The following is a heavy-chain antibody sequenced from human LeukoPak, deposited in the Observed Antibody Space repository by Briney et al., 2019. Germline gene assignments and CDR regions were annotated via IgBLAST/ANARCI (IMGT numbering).Heavy chain of an antibody. D-gene: IGHD3-10*01. J-gene: IGHJ4*02. CDR3: ARDQGGRWFGELLSRGHFDY. CDR1: GFTFSSYG. Sequence: PGGSLRFSCAASGFTFSSYGMHWVRRAPGKGLEWVSYISSSGSTIYYADSVKGRFTISRDNAKNSLYLQMNSLRAEDTAVYYCARDQGGRWFGELLSRGHFDYWGQGTLVTVSS. V-gene: IGHV3-48*04. CDR2: ISSSGSTI.